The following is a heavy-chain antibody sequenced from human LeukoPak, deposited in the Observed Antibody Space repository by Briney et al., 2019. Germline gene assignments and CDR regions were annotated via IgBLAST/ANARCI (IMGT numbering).Heavy chain of an antibody. Sequence: GGSLRLSCAASGFTFSSYGMHWVRQAPGRGLEWVAFIRYDGSNKYYADSVKGRFTISRDNSKNTLCLQMNSLRAEDTAVYYCAKVQGYYYYYMDVWGKGTTVTVSS. V-gene: IGHV3-30*02. CDR1: GFTFSSYG. J-gene: IGHJ6*03. CDR3: AKVQGYYYYYMDV. CDR2: IRYDGSNK.